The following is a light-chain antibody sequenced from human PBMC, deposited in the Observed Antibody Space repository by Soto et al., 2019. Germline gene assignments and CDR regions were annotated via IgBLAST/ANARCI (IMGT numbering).Light chain of an antibody. V-gene: IGLV1-40*01. Sequence: HSVLTQPPSVSGAPGQRVTISCTGSSSNIGAGYDVHYYQQLPGRAPKLLIYGNNNRPSGVPDRFSGSKSGTSASLAITGLRAEDEADYYCQSYDISLSGFVFGTGTKVTVL. J-gene: IGLJ1*01. CDR3: QSYDISLSGFV. CDR1: SSNIGAGYD. CDR2: GNN.